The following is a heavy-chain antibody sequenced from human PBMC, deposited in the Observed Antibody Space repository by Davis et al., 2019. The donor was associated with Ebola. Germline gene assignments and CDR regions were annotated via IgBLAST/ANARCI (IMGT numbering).Heavy chain of an antibody. Sequence: GESLKIPCKGSGYSFTSYWIGWVRQMPGKGLEWMGIIYAGDSDSRYSPSFEGQVIISVDRSIKTVYLQWKSLRASDTAKYYCARQESLYGWSDYWGQGTLVTVSS. V-gene: IGHV5-51*01. CDR1: GYSFTSYW. J-gene: IGHJ4*02. CDR3: ARQESLYGWSDY. CDR2: IYAGDSDS. D-gene: IGHD2-8*01.